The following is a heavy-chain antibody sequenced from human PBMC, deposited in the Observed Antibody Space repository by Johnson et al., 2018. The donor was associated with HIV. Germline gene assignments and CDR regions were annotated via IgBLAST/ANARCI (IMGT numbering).Heavy chain of an antibody. V-gene: IGHV3-33*03. CDR3: ANSDSREMKLGAFDI. J-gene: IGHJ3*02. CDR1: GFTVSSYG. D-gene: IGHD2-21*01. CDR2: IWYDGSKT. Sequence: QVQLVESGGGVVQPGRSLRLSCAASGFTVSSYGMHWVRQAPGKGLEWVAVIWYDGSKTYYGDSVKGRLTISRDNSKNTLYLQMNSLRAEDTAVYSCANSDSREMKLGAFDIWGQGTMVTVS.